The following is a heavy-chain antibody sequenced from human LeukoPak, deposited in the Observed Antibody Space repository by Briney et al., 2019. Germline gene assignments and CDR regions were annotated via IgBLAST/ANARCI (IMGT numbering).Heavy chain of an antibody. CDR2: ISSSGSTI. Sequence: GGSLRLSCAASGFTFSSYEMNWVRQAPGKGLEWVSYISSSGSTIYYADSVKGRFTISRDNAKNSLYLQMNSLRAEDTAVYYCVCYIVGAKRSFDYWGQGTLVTVSS. D-gene: IGHD1-26*01. J-gene: IGHJ4*02. CDR1: GFTFSSYE. V-gene: IGHV3-48*03. CDR3: VCYIVGAKRSFDY.